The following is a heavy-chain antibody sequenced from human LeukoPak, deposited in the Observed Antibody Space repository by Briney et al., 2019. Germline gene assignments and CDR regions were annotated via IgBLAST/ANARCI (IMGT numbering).Heavy chain of an antibody. V-gene: IGHV3-43*01. Sequence: PGGSLRLSCAASGFTFDDYTIHWVRQAPGKGLEWVSLISWDGGSRYYADSVKGRFTISRDNSKNSLYLQMNSLRTEDTALYYCAKEGAHMVPFDCWGQGTLVTVSS. CDR3: AKEGAHMVPFDC. J-gene: IGHJ4*02. D-gene: IGHD3-10*01. CDR2: ISWDGGSR. CDR1: GFTFDDYT.